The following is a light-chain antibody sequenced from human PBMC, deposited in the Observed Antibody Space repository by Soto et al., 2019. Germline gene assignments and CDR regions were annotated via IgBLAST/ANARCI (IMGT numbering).Light chain of an antibody. CDR3: QQYESWPPLT. CDR2: DAS. J-gene: IGKJ4*01. CDR1: QSVGSN. Sequence: EIVMTQSPATLSVSPGERATLSCRASQSVGSNLAWYQQKPGQAPRLLIYDASTRATGIPARFSGTGSGTDFTLTISTLQSEDFAVYYCQQYESWPPLTFGGGTKVEIK. V-gene: IGKV3-15*01.